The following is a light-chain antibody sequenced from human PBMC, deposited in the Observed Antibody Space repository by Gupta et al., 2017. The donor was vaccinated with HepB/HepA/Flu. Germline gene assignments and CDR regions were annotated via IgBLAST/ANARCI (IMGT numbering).Light chain of an antibody. CDR3: QQYGSSPWT. Sequence: EIVLTQSPGTLSLSPGERATFSCRASQSVSSSYLAWYQQKPGPAPRLLIYGASSRATGIPDRFSGSGSGTDFTLTISRLEPEDFAVYYCQQYGSSPWTFGQGTKVEIK. V-gene: IGKV3-20*01. J-gene: IGKJ1*01. CDR2: GAS. CDR1: QSVSSSY.